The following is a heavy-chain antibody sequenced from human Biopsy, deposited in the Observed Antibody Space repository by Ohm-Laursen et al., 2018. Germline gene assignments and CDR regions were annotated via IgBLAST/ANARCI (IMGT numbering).Heavy chain of an antibody. J-gene: IGHJ5*02. Sequence: SETLSLPCTVSGGSIRNNNYYWGWIRQPPGKGLEWIGSIFYRGSTHYKPPVKSRVNISEDTSNNQFSLKRNSVTAADTAVYYCARDYDTSGYYYVSWGQGTLVTVSS. V-gene: IGHV4-39*01. CDR2: IFYRGST. CDR1: GGSIRNNNYY. CDR3: ARDYDTSGYYYVS. D-gene: IGHD3-22*01.